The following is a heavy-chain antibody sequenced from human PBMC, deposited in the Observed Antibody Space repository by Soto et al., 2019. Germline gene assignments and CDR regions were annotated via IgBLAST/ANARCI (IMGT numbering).Heavy chain of an antibody. D-gene: IGHD6-19*01. Sequence: SVKVSCKASGGLFSSYPISWVRQVPGQGLEWMGGIIPVFQTAYYTQRFQGRVTITAEESTNTAYMELSSLKASDTAMYYFASPLVAGYDAFDIWGQGTMVTVSS. J-gene: IGHJ3*02. CDR2: IIPVFQTA. V-gene: IGHV1-69*13. CDR1: GGLFSSYP. CDR3: ASPLVAGYDAFDI.